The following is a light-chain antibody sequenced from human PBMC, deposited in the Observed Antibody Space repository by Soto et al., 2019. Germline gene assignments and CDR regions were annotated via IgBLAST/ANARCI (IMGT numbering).Light chain of an antibody. Sequence: EIVLTQSPGTLSLSPGERVTLSCRPSQSVSSAYLAWYQQKPGQAPRLLIYGASSRATGIPDRFSGSGSGTDFTLTISRLEPEDFAVYYCQQYVNSPQSPQTFGQGTKVEIK. CDR3: QQYVNSPQSPQT. V-gene: IGKV3-20*01. J-gene: IGKJ1*01. CDR2: GAS. CDR1: QSVSSAY.